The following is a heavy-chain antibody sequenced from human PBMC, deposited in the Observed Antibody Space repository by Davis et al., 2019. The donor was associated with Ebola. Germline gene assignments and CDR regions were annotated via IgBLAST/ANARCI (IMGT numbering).Heavy chain of an antibody. CDR2: IGSTTNFI. Sequence: GESLKTSCAASGFTLSSHSMNWVRQAPGKGLECVSSIGSTTNFIYYADSVKGRFTISRDNAKNSLYLQMNSLRAEDTAVYYCARDGSNAYFDYWGQGNLVTVSS. V-gene: IGHV3-21*01. D-gene: IGHD2-15*01. J-gene: IGHJ4*02. CDR3: ARDGSNAYFDY. CDR1: GFTLSSHS.